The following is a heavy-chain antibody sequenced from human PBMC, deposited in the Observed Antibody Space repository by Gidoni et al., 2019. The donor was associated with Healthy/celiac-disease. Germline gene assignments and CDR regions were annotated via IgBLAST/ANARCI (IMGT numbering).Heavy chain of an antibody. CDR1: GFPFSSYA. D-gene: IGHD1-26*01. CDR2: ISGSGGST. Sequence: EVQLLESGGGLVQPGGSLRLSCAASGFPFSSYAMSWVRQAPGKGLEWVSAISGSGGSTYYADSVKGRFTISRDNSKNTLYLQMNSLRAEDTAVYYCAKGHTFSGSYHTGGAYYFDYWGQGILVTVSS. CDR3: AKGHTFSGSYHTGGAYYFDY. V-gene: IGHV3-23*01. J-gene: IGHJ4*02.